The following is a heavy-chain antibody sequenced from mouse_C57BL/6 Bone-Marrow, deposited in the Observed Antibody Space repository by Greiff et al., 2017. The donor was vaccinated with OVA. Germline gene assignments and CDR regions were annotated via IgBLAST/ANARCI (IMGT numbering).Heavy chain of an antibody. Sequence: EVMLVESEGGLVQPGSSMKLSCTASGFTFSDYYMAWVRQVPEKGLEWVANINYDGSSTYYLDSLKSRFIISRDNAKNILYLQMSRLKSEDTATYYCAREGDYYGSSLDYWGQGTTLTVSS. V-gene: IGHV5-16*01. CDR3: AREGDYYGSSLDY. CDR2: INYDGSST. J-gene: IGHJ2*01. CDR1: GFTFSDYY. D-gene: IGHD1-1*01.